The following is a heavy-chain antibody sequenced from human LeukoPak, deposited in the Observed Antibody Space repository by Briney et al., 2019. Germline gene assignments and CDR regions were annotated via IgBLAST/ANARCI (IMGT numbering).Heavy chain of an antibody. CDR2: ISYDGSNS. CDR3: ASMVVSPF. Sequence: PGGSLRLSCAASGFTFSSYAMHWVRQAPGKGLEWVAVISYDGSNSYYADSVQGRFTSSRDNSKNALYLQMNSLRAEDTAVYYCASMVVSPFWGQGTLVTVSS. D-gene: IGHD2-8*02. V-gene: IGHV3-30-3*01. J-gene: IGHJ4*02. CDR1: GFTFSSYA.